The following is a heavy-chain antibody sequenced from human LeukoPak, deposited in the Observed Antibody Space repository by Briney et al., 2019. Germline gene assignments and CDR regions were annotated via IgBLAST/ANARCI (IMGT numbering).Heavy chain of an antibody. V-gene: IGHV3-23*01. J-gene: IGHJ4*02. Sequence: GGSLRLSCAASGLTFSSYAMSWVRQAPGKGLEWVSCISGNGGSTYYADSVKGRFTISRDNSKNTLYLQMNSLRAEDTAVYYCAKDRGIAVSFDYWGQGTLVTVSS. CDR3: AKDRGIAVSFDY. CDR2: ISGNGGST. CDR1: GLTFSSYA. D-gene: IGHD6-19*01.